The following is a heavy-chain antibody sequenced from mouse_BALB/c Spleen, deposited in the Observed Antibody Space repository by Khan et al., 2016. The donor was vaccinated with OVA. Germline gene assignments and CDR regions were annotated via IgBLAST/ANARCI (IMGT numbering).Heavy chain of an antibody. CDR1: GYSLTSYW. D-gene: IGHD2-4*01. Sequence: EVQLQQSGTVLARPGTSVKMSCKASGYSLTSYWIHWVKQRPGQGLEWIGTIYPGISDTRYNQKFKAKAKLTAVTSASTAYMEFSGLTNEDSAVDFCTRSVDSYYFDSWGQGTTLTVSS. CDR2: IYPGISDT. J-gene: IGHJ2*01. CDR3: TRSVDSYYFDS. V-gene: IGHV1-5*01.